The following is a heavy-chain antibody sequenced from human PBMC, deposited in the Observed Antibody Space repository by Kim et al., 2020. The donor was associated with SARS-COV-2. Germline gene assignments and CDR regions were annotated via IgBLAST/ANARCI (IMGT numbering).Heavy chain of an antibody. D-gene: IGHD3-22*01. CDR1: GYTFTSYY. V-gene: IGHV1-46*01. Sequence: ASVKVSCKASGYTFTSYYMHWVRQAPGQGLEWMGIINPSGGSTSYAQKFQGRVTMTRDTSTSTVYMELSSLRSEDTAVYYCARDDYYDSSGYYRGYYFDYWGQGTLVTVSS. J-gene: IGHJ4*02. CDR2: INPSGGST. CDR3: ARDDYYDSSGYYRGYYFDY.